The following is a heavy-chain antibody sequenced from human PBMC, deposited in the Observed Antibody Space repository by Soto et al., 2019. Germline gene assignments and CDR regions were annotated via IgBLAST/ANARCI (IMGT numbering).Heavy chain of an antibody. CDR1: GFTFRSYV. D-gene: IGHD3-16*01. Sequence: QVQLVESGGGVVQPGTSLRVSCVGPGFTFRSYVIHWVRQAPGKGLEWVALTSYDGSDKYYGDSVRGRFTISRDNSRNTVDLQMDSLRLEDTALYYCARRGTTGGLDVWGQGTLVSVSS. J-gene: IGHJ1*01. CDR3: ARRGTTGGLDV. CDR2: TSYDGSDK. V-gene: IGHV3-30*19.